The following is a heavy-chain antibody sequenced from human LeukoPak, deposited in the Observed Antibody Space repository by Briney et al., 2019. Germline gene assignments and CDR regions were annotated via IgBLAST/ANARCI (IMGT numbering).Heavy chain of an antibody. Sequence: GGSLRLSCAASGFTFSSYGMSWVRQAPGKGLEWVSAISGSGGSTYYADSVKGRFTISRDNSKNTLYLQMGSLRAEDMAVYYCARARDGYNYGYFDYWGQGTLVTVSS. CDR1: GFTFSSYG. J-gene: IGHJ4*02. D-gene: IGHD5-24*01. CDR3: ARARDGYNYGYFDY. V-gene: IGHV3-23*01. CDR2: ISGSGGST.